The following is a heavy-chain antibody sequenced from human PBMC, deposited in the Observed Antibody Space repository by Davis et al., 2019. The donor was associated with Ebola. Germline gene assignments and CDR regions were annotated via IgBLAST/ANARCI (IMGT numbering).Heavy chain of an antibody. D-gene: IGHD3-10*01. Sequence: PSETLSLTCAVYGGSFSGYYWSWIRQPPGKGLEWIGEIDHSGSTNFNPSLKSRVTISVDTSENQFSLKLTSVTAADTAVYYCARVGYYCGSASYYWWFDPWGQGTLVTVSS. CDR1: GGSFSGYY. CDR2: IDHSGST. J-gene: IGHJ5*02. V-gene: IGHV4-34*01. CDR3: ARVGYYCGSASYYWWFDP.